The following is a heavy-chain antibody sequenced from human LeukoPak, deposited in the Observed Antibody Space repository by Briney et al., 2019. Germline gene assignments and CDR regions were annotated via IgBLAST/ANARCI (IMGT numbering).Heavy chain of an antibody. J-gene: IGHJ4*02. V-gene: IGHV4-59*01. CDR1: GGSISSYA. Sequence: SETLSLTCTASGGSISSYAMSWIRQPPGKGLEWIGYIYYSGSTNYNPSLKSRVTISVDTSKNQFSLKLSSVTAADTAVYYCARSDYYDSSGYYPIFDYWGQGTLVTVSS. D-gene: IGHD3-22*01. CDR2: IYYSGST. CDR3: ARSDYYDSSGYYPIFDY.